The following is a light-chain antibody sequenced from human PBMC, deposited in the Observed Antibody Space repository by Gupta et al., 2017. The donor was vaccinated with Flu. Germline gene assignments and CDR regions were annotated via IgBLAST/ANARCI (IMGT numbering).Light chain of an antibody. Sequence: QFVLTPPPSVSGAPGQRVPISCTGDTSNIGAGYTVRWYQQLPGTAPKLLVFGNNNRPSGVPDRFSGSNSGTSASLAITGLQAEDEAHYYCQSYDISLTEVVFGGGTKLTVL. V-gene: IGLV1-40*01. CDR2: GNN. CDR1: TSNIGAGYT. CDR3: QSYDISLTEVV. J-gene: IGLJ2*01.